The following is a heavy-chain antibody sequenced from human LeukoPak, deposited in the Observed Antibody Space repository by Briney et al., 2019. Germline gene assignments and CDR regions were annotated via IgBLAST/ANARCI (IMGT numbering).Heavy chain of an antibody. CDR3: ARSGTLLTYYYDSSAFDAFDI. J-gene: IGHJ3*02. CDR1: GGSISSYY. V-gene: IGHV4-59*01. CDR2: IYYSGST. Sequence: SETLSLTCTVSGGSISSYYWSWIRQPPGKGLEWIGYIYYSGSTNYNPSLKSRVTISVDTSKNQFSLKLSSVTAADTAVYYCARSGTLLTYYYDSSAFDAFDIWGQGTMVTVSP. D-gene: IGHD3-22*01.